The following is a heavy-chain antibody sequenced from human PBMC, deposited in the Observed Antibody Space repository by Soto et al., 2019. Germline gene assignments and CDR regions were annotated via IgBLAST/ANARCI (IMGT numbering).Heavy chain of an antibody. CDR2: ISGSGGST. CDR1: GFTFSSYA. Sequence: PGGSLRLSCAASGFTFSSYAMSWVRQAPGKGLEWVSAISGSGGSTYYADSVKGRFTISRDNSKNTLYLQMNSLRAEDTAVYYCAKLGLAYCGGDCLFDYWGQGTLVTVSS. V-gene: IGHV3-23*01. J-gene: IGHJ4*02. D-gene: IGHD2-21*02. CDR3: AKLGLAYCGGDCLFDY.